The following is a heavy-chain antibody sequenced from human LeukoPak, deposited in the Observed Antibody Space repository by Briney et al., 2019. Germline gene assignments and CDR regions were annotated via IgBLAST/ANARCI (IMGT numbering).Heavy chain of an antibody. CDR3: ARGSDSSGWYSSFDY. D-gene: IGHD6-19*01. Sequence: PGGSLRLSCAASGLTFSSYWMHWVRQAPGKGLVLVSRIKSDGSGTSYADSVKGRFTISRDNAKNTPYLQMNSLRAEDTAVYYCARGSDSSGWYSSFDYWGQGTLVTVSS. CDR1: GLTFSSYW. J-gene: IGHJ4*02. CDR2: IKSDGSGT. V-gene: IGHV3-74*01.